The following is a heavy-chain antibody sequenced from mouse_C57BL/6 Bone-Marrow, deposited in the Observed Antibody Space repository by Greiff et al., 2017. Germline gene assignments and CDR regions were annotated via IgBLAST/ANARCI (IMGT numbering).Heavy chain of an antibody. CDR2: IYPGSGNT. CDR1: GYTFTDYY. Sequence: VQLKESGAELVRPGASVKLSCKASGYTFTDYYINWVKQRPGQGLEWIARIYPGSGNTYYNEKFKGKATLTAEKSSSTAYMQLSSLTSEDSAVYFCARSGVVPYYFDYWGQGTTLTVSS. D-gene: IGHD1-1*01. J-gene: IGHJ2*01. CDR3: ARSGVVPYYFDY. V-gene: IGHV1-76*01.